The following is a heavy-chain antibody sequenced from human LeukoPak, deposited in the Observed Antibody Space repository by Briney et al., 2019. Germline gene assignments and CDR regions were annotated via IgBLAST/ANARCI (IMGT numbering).Heavy chain of an antibody. Sequence: KPSETLSLTCAVYGGSFSDYYWSWIRQPPGKGLEWIGEINHSGSTNCNPSLKSRVTILVDTSKNQFSLKLSSVTAADTAVYYCARGLTSMPPGGYWGQGTLVTVSS. J-gene: IGHJ4*02. CDR1: GGSFSDYY. CDR2: INHSGST. V-gene: IGHV4-34*01. D-gene: IGHD2/OR15-2a*01. CDR3: ARGLTSMPPGGY.